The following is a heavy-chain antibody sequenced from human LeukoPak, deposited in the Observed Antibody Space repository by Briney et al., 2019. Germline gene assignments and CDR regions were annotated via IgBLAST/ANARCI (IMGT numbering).Heavy chain of an antibody. CDR1: GGSFSGYY. J-gene: IGHJ6*04. Sequence: SETPSLTCAVYGGSFSGYYWSWIRQPPGKGLEWIGEINHSGSTNYNPSLTSRVTISVDTSKNQFSLKLSSVTAADTAVYYCARSQTKRSTSRERRIHYYGMDVWGKGTTVTVSS. D-gene: IGHD2-2*01. CDR3: ARSQTKRSTSRERRIHYYGMDV. CDR2: INHSGST. V-gene: IGHV4-34*01.